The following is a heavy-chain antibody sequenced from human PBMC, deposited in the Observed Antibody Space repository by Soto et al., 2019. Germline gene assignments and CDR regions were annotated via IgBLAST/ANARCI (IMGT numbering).Heavy chain of an antibody. Sequence: PSETLSLTCTFSGGSISSSSYYWGWIRQPPGKGLEWIGSIYYSGSTYYNPSLKSRVTISVDTSKNQFSLKLSSVTAADTAVYYCARSTYYDFWSGYQTQNWFDPWGQGTLVTVSS. CDR2: IYYSGST. J-gene: IGHJ5*02. D-gene: IGHD3-3*01. CDR1: GGSISSSSYY. V-gene: IGHV4-39*01. CDR3: ARSTYYDFWSGYQTQNWFDP.